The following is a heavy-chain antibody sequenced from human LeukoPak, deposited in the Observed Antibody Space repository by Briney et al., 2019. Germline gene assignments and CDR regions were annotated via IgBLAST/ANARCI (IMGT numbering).Heavy chain of an antibody. D-gene: IGHD6-19*01. Sequence: GGSLRLSCAASGLTVSSNYMSWVRQAPGKGLEWVSVIYSGGSTYYAESVKGRFTISRDNSKDTLYLQMKSLRAEDTAVYYCAREFEVAGLAMDVWGKGTTVTVSS. J-gene: IGHJ6*04. CDR3: AREFEVAGLAMDV. CDR1: GLTVSSNY. V-gene: IGHV3-53*01. CDR2: IYSGGST.